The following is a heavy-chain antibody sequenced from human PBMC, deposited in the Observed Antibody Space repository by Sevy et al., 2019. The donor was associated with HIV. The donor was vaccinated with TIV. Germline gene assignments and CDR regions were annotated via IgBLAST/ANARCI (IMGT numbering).Heavy chain of an antibody. CDR3: ATDTRSSSYYFDY. J-gene: IGHJ4*02. CDR2: FDPEDGET. Sequence: ASVKVSCKVSGYTLTELSMHWVRQAPGKGLEWMGGFDPEDGETIYAQTFQGRVTMTEDTSTDTAYMELSSLRSEDTAVYYCATDTRSSSYYFDYWGQGTLVTVSS. D-gene: IGHD6-6*01. CDR1: GYTLTELS. V-gene: IGHV1-24*01.